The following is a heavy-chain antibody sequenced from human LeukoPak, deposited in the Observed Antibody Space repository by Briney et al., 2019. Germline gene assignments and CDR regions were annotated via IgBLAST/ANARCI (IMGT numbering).Heavy chain of an antibody. CDR3: ARNLYSGEAFDI. Sequence: PGGSLRLSCAASGFTFSSYAMSWVRQAPGKGLEWVSAISGSGGSTYYADSVKGRFTISRDNSKNTLYLQMNSLRAEDTAVYYCARNLYSGEAFDIWGQGTMVTVSS. CDR1: GFTFSSYA. CDR2: ISGSGGST. J-gene: IGHJ3*02. V-gene: IGHV3-23*01. D-gene: IGHD1-26*01.